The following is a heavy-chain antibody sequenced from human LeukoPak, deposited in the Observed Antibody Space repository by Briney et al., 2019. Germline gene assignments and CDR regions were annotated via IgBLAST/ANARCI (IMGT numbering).Heavy chain of an antibody. D-gene: IGHD6-19*01. CDR1: GFIFKTYT. V-gene: IGHV3-21*06. J-gene: IGHJ6*03. CDR2: ILSSGAYT. CDR3: VTRAWADYYYYMDV. Sequence: NSGGSLILSCAASGFIFKTYTMNWVRQAPGKGLEWVSSILSSGAYTYYADSLKGRFTISRDNAKNSLYLQMNSLRAEDTAVYYCVTRAWADYYYYMDVWGKGTTVTVSS.